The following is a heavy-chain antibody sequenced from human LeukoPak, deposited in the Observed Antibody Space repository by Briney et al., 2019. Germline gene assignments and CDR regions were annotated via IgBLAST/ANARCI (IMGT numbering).Heavy chain of an antibody. Sequence: PGGSLRLSCAASGFTFSSYAMSWVRQAPGKGLEWVSAISGSGGSTYYADSVKGRFTISRDNSKNTLYLQMNSLRAEDTAVYYCANSAGGAGVRAYYFDYWGQGTLVTVSS. CDR2: ISGSGGST. CDR1: GFTFSSYA. D-gene: IGHD3-16*01. V-gene: IGHV3-23*01. J-gene: IGHJ4*02. CDR3: ANSAGGAGVRAYYFDY.